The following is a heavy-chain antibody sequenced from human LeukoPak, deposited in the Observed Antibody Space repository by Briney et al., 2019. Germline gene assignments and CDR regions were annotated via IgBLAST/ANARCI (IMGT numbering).Heavy chain of an antibody. D-gene: IGHD1-26*01. V-gene: IGHV3-23*01. CDR1: GLTFSNSA. J-gene: IGHJ4*02. CDR3: AKDRWGVGATYFDY. Sequence: GGSLRLSCAVSGLTFSNSAMSWVRQAPGKGLEWVSAISVGSDVIYYADSVKGRFTISRDNSKNTLYLQMNSLRAEDTAVYYCAKDRWGVGATYFDYWGQGTLVTVSS. CDR2: ISVGSDVI.